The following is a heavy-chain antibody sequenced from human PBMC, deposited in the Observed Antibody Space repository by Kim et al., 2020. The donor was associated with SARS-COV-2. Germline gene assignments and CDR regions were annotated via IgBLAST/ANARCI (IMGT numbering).Heavy chain of an antibody. V-gene: IGHV3-23*01. CDR1: GFTFSSYA. J-gene: IGHJ4*02. CDR2: ISGSGGST. Sequence: GGSLRLSCAASGFTFSSYAMSWVRQAPGKGLEWVSAISGSGGSTYYADSVKGRFTISRDNSKNTLYLQMNSLRAEDTAVYYCAKKGLGWGTYCGGDCYFDYWGQGTLVTVSS. CDR3: AKKGLGWGTYCGGDCYFDY. D-gene: IGHD2-21*02.